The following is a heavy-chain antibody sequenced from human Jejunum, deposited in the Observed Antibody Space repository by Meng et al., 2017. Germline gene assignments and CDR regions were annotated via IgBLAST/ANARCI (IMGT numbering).Heavy chain of an antibody. D-gene: IGHD3-3*01. CDR1: GYTFTSYA. CDR2: INAGNGNT. V-gene: IGHV1-3*01. Sequence: ASVKVSCKASGYTFTSYAMHWVRQAPGQGLEWMGCINAGNGNTKYSQKFQGRVTISRDTSASTAYMELSSLRSEDTAVYYRARESPLCEFRSGLIMGAEYFQNWGQGTLVTVSS. J-gene: IGHJ1*01. CDR3: ARESPLCEFRSGLIMGAEYFQN.